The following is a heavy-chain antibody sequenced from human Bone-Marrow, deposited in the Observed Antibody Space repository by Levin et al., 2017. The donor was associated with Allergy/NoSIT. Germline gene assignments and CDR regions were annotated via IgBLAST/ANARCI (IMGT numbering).Heavy chain of an antibody. CDR1: GFTFSSYG. J-gene: IGHJ6*02. V-gene: IGHV3-30*18. CDR2: ISYDGSNK. D-gene: IGHD3-10*01. CDR3: AKVVFITMVRGVSDYYYGMDV. Sequence: GESLKISCAASGFTFSSYGMHWVRQAPGKGLEWVAVISYDGSNKYYADSVKGRFTISRDNSKNTLYLQMNSLRAEDTAVYYCAKVVFITMVRGVSDYYYGMDVWGQGTTVTVSS.